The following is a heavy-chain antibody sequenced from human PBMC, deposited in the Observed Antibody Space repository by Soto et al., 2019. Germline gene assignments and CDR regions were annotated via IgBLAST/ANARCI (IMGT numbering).Heavy chain of an antibody. CDR2: INPSGGST. V-gene: IGHV1-46*03. CDR1: GYTFTSYY. CDR3: ASSSPGSRTLMDI. Sequence: QVQLVQSGAEVKKPGASVKVSCKASGYTFTSYYMHWVRQAPGQGLEWMGIINPSGGSTSYAQKFEGRVTMTRDTSTSTVYMELSSLRSEDTAVYYCASSSPGSRTLMDIWGQGTMVTVSS. J-gene: IGHJ3*02. D-gene: IGHD6-13*01.